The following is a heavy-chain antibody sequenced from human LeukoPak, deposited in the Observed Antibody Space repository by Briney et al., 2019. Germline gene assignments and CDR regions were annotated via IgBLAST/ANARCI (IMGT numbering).Heavy chain of an antibody. CDR1: GFTFSSHA. D-gene: IGHD4-17*01. CDR3: AKAKYDYGDPVGWFDP. Sequence: PGGSLRLSCAASGFTFSSHAMSWVRQAPGKGLEWVSAILGSGSSTYYADSVKGRFTISRDNSKNTLYLQMNNLRAEDTAVYYCAKAKYDYGDPVGWFDPWGQGTLVTVSS. CDR2: ILGSGSST. V-gene: IGHV3-23*01. J-gene: IGHJ5*02.